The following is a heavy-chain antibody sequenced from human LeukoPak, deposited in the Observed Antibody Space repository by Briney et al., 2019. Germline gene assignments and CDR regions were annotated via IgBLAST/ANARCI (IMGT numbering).Heavy chain of an antibody. CDR3: AKDLDFWSGYYPFDY. CDR2: ISGSGGST. D-gene: IGHD3-3*01. Sequence: GGSLRLSCAASGFTFSTYAMSWVRQAPGKGLEWVSAISGSGGSTYYADSVKGRFTISRDNSKNTLYLQMNSLRAEDTAVYYCAKDLDFWSGYYPFDYWGQGTLVTVSS. V-gene: IGHV3-23*01. CDR1: GFTFSTYA. J-gene: IGHJ4*02.